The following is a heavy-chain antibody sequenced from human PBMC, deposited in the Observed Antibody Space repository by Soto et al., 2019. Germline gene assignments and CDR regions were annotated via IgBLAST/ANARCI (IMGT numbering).Heavy chain of an antibody. CDR2: INAGNGNT. Sequence: QVQLVQSGAEVKKPGASVKVSCKASGYTFTSYAMHCVRQAPGQRLEWMGWINAGNGNTKYSQKFQGRVTITRDTSASTAYMGLSSLRSEDTAVYYCARGPGGPDGPGDYWGQGTLVTVSS. V-gene: IGHV1-3*01. CDR3: ARGPGGPDGPGDY. D-gene: IGHD2-15*01. J-gene: IGHJ4*02. CDR1: GYTFTSYA.